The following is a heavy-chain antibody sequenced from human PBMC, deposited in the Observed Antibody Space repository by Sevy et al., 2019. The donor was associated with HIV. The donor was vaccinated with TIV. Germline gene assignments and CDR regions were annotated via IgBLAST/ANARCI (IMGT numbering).Heavy chain of an antibody. CDR3: ARGLTTTDY. J-gene: IGHJ4*02. Sequence: ASVKVSCKASGYTFVNHDIIWVRQATGQGLEWVGWMNPKSGNSGYAQKFQGRVTMTRNTSINTAYMELSSLKSEDTAVYYCARGLTTTDYWGQGTLVTVSS. CDR2: MNPKSGNS. D-gene: IGHD4-17*01. V-gene: IGHV1-8*01. CDR1: GYTFVNHD.